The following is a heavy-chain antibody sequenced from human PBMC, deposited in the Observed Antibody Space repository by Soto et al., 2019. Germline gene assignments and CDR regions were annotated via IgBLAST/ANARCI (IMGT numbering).Heavy chain of an antibody. CDR3: ATANWSHHYFDP. D-gene: IGHD1-1*01. J-gene: IGHJ5*02. CDR2: INHSGSP. Sequence: SETLCLTSSVYGGSCIVYYWSWLRQPPGKGLEWIGEINHSGSPNYNPSLKSRVTISVDTSKNQFSLKMTSVTAADTAVYYCATANWSHHYFDPWGQGTLVTVSS. V-gene: IGHV4-34*01. CDR1: GGSCIVYY.